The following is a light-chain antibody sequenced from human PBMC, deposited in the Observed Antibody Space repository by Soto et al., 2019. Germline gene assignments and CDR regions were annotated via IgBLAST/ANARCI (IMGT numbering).Light chain of an antibody. CDR1: SSNIGSNT. CDR3: AAWDDSLNGPLYV. V-gene: IGLV1-44*01. Sequence: QSVLTQPPSASGTPGQRVTISCSGSSSNIGSNTVNWYQQLPGTAPKLLIYSNNQRPSGVPDRFSGSKSGTSASLAIGGLQSEDEADYYCAAWDDSLNGPLYVFGTGTKVTVL. J-gene: IGLJ1*01. CDR2: SNN.